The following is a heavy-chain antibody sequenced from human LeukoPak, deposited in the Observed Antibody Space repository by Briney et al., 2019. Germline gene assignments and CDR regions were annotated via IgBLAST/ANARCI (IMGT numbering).Heavy chain of an antibody. CDR3: AKGGQWRFNAFDI. J-gene: IGHJ3*02. CDR1: GFTFSSYA. Sequence: GGSLRLSCAASGFTFSSYAMSWVRQAPGKGLEWVSAISGSGGSTYYADSVKGRFTISRDNSKNTLYLQMNSLRAEDPAVYYCAKGGQWRFNAFDIWGQGTMVTVSS. V-gene: IGHV3-23*01. D-gene: IGHD2-8*01. CDR2: ISGSGGST.